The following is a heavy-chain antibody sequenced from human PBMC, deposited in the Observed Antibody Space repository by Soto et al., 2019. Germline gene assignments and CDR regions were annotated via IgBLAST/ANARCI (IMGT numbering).Heavy chain of an antibody. J-gene: IGHJ4*02. Sequence: PGGSLRLSCASSGFTFSSYAMSLVRQAPGKGLEWVSAISGSGGSTYYADSVKGRFTISRDNSKNTLYLQMNSLRAEDTAVYYCAKDVYIAAAGTTDYWGQGTLVTVSS. V-gene: IGHV3-23*01. D-gene: IGHD6-13*01. CDR3: AKDVYIAAAGTTDY. CDR1: GFTFSSYA. CDR2: ISGSGGST.